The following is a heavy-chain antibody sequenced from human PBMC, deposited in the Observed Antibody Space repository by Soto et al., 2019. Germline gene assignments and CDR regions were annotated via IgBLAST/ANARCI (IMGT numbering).Heavy chain of an antibody. CDR1: GFTFSSYA. D-gene: IGHD3-22*01. Sequence: PEGSLRLSCAASGFTFSSYAMSWVRQAPGKGLEWVSAISGSGGSTYYADSVKGRFTISRGNSKNTLYLQMNSLRAEDTAVYYCAKAAGDYYDSSGYYSDAFDIWGQGTMVTVSS. J-gene: IGHJ3*02. CDR2: ISGSGGST. V-gene: IGHV3-23*01. CDR3: AKAAGDYYDSSGYYSDAFDI.